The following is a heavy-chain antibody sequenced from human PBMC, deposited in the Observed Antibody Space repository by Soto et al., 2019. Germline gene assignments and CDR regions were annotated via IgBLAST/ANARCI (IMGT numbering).Heavy chain of an antibody. J-gene: IGHJ4*02. V-gene: IGHV4-59*11. D-gene: IGHD6-19*01. Sequence: SETLSLTCTVSGGSINGHYLTWIRQPPGKGLEWIGYIFYSGSTNYNPSLKGRVTISVDTSKNQFSLKLSSVTAADTAVYYCARVGSSGWAPDYWGPGTLVTVS. CDR1: GGSINGHY. CDR3: ARVGSSGWAPDY. CDR2: IFYSGST.